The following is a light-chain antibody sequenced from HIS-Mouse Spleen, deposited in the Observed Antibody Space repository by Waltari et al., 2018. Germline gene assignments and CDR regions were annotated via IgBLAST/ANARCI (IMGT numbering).Light chain of an antibody. V-gene: IGLV3-1*01. CDR3: QAWDSSTVV. Sequence: SYELTQPPPVSVSPGQTASITCSGNTLGDKYACWYQQKPGQSPVLVIYQDSNRPSGIPERFSGSNSGTTATLTISGTQAMDEADYYCQAWDSSTVVFGGGTKLTVL. CDR1: TLGDKY. J-gene: IGLJ2*01. CDR2: QDS.